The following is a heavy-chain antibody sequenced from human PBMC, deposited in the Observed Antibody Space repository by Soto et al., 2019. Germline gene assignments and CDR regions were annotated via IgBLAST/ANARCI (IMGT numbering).Heavy chain of an antibody. J-gene: IGHJ4*02. D-gene: IGHD2-21*02. Sequence: APGQRLEWMGWINAGNGNTKYSQKFQGRVTITRYTSASTAYMELSSLRSEDTAVYYCARSIVVVTALDYWGQGTLVTVSS. CDR3: ARSIVVVTALDY. V-gene: IGHV1-3*01. CDR2: INAGNGNT.